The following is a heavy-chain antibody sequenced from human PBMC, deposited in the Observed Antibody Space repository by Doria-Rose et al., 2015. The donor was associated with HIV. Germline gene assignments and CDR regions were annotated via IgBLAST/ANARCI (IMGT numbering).Heavy chain of an antibody. V-gene: IGHV2-26*01. D-gene: IGHD6-13*01. CDR2: IFSDDER. CDR3: ARIKSSRWYHKYYFDF. Sequence: QVTLKESGPVLVKPTETLTLTCTVSGVSLSSPGMGVSWIRQPPGKALEWLAKIFSDDERSYKTSLKSRPTISRGTSKSQVVLTMTDMDPVDTATYYCARIKSSRWYHKYYFDFWGQGTQVIVSA. J-gene: IGHJ4*02. CDR1: GVSLSSPGMG.